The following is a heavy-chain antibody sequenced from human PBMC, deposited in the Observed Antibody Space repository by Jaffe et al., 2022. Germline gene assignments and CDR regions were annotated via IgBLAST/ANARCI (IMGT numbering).Heavy chain of an antibody. CDR1: GFTFSDYY. J-gene: IGHJ5*02. CDR3: ARDPKSPFMTTVTPVGNWFDP. V-gene: IGHV3-11*01. D-gene: IGHD4-17*01. CDR2: ISSSGSTI. Sequence: QVQLVESGGGLVKPGGSLRLSCAASGFTFSDYYMSWIRQAPGKGLEWVSYISSSGSTIYYADSVKGRFTISRDNAKNSLYLQMNSLRAEDTAVYYCARDPKSPFMTTVTPVGNWFDPWGQGTLVTVSS.